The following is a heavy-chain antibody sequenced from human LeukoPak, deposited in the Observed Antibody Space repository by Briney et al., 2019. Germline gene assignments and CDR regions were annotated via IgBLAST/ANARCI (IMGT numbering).Heavy chain of an antibody. Sequence: GASVKVSCKASGYTLTSHYMHWVRQAPGQGREWMGIINPSGGRATYAQKFQGRVNMTTDTSTSTVYMELSSLRSEDTAVYYCARDRYGAHYYYYYLDVWGKGTTVTVSS. V-gene: IGHV1-46*01. CDR3: ARDRYGAHYYYYYLDV. CDR1: GYTLTSHY. D-gene: IGHD4-17*01. CDR2: INPSGGRA. J-gene: IGHJ6*03.